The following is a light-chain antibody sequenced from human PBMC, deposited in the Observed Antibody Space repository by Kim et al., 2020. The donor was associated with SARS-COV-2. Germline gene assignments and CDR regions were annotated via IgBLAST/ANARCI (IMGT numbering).Light chain of an antibody. V-gene: IGLV2-14*03. Sequence: QSISIYCTGTSSEVGGYNYVSWYQQHPGKAPKLMIYDVSNRPSGVSNRVSGSKSGNTASLTISGLQAEDEADYYCSSYTSSSTRAVFGGGTQLTVL. CDR3: SSYTSSSTRAV. J-gene: IGLJ7*01. CDR2: DVS. CDR1: SSEVGGYNY.